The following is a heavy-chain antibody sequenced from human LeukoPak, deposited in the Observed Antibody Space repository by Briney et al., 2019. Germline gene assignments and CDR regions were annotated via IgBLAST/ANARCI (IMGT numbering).Heavy chain of an antibody. D-gene: IGHD7-27*01. CDR2: INPGGNEI. V-gene: IGHV3-7*01. J-gene: IGHJ4*02. CDR3: MCWGTDNH. CDR1: GLTFRSYW. Sequence: GGSLRLSCTFSGLTFRSYWMNWVRQAAGKGLEWVANINPGGNEIRSVDSVKGRSIIPRDNAKNSLDLQMSSLRVEDTAVYYCMCWGTDNHWGQGILVTVSS.